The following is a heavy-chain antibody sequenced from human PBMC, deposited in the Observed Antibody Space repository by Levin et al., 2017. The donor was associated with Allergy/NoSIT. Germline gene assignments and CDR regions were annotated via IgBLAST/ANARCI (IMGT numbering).Heavy chain of an antibody. J-gene: IGHJ4*02. D-gene: IGHD2-2*01. CDR1: GFKFSSFD. V-gene: IGHV3-13*01. CDR3: ATGMGSSSSLMTY. CDR2: IDTGGAT. Sequence: AGGSLRLSCAASGFKFSSFDMHWVRQATGKGLEWVSGIDTGGATYYPGSVKGRFTISRENAKNSLYLQMNSLRAGDTAVYYCATGMGSSSSLMTYWGQGTLVTVSS.